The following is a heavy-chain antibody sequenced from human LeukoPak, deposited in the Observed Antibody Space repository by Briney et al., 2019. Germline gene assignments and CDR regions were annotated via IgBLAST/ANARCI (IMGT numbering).Heavy chain of an antibody. CDR3: ARGLRFLEWFIPEDAFDI. J-gene: IGHJ3*02. V-gene: IGHV4-39*07. CDR2: IYYSGST. CDR1: GGSISSSSYY. Sequence: PSETLSLTCTVSGGSISSSSYYWGWIRQPPGKGLEWIGSIYYSGSTYYNPSLKSRVTISVDTSKNQFSLKLSSVTAADTAVYYCARGLRFLEWFIPEDAFDIWGQGAMVTVSS. D-gene: IGHD3-3*01.